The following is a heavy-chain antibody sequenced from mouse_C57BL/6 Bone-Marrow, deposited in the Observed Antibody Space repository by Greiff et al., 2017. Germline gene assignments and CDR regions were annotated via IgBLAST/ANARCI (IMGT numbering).Heavy chain of an antibody. CDR2: INPGSGGT. CDR3: ARLVGDYDAMDY. J-gene: IGHJ4*01. V-gene: IGHV1-54*01. D-gene: IGHD1-1*02. CDR1: GYAFTNYL. Sequence: QVQLKQSGAELVRPGTSVKVSCKASGYAFTNYLIEWVKQRPGQGLEWIGVINPGSGGTNYNEKFKGKATLTADKSSSTAYMQLSSLTSEDSAVYFCARLVGDYDAMDYWGQGTSVTVSS.